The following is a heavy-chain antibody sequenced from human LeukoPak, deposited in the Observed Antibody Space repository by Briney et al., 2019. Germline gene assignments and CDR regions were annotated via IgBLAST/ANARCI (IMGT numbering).Heavy chain of an antibody. CDR1: GGSISSYY. J-gene: IGHJ4*02. V-gene: IGHV4-59*01. CDR3: ASRTYVDRPEY. D-gene: IGHD5-12*01. Sequence: SETLSLTCAVSGGSISSYYWSWIRQPPGKGLEWIGYIYKTGNTNYNPSLKSRVTISVDTSKNQSSLKLSSVTAADTAMYYCASRTYVDRPEYWGQGTLVTVSS. CDR2: IYKTGNT.